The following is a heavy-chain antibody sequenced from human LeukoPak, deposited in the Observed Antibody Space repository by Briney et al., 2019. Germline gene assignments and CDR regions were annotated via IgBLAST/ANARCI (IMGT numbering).Heavy chain of an antibody. CDR2: INHSGST. D-gene: IGHD4-17*01. V-gene: IGHV4-34*01. CDR3: ARASHDYGDAFDI. Sequence: SETLSLTRAVYGGSFSGYYWSWIRQPPGKGLEWIGEINHSGSTNYNPSLKSRVTISVDTSKNQFSLKLSSVTAADTAVYYCARASHDYGDAFDIWGQGTMVTVSS. CDR1: GGSFSGYY. J-gene: IGHJ3*02.